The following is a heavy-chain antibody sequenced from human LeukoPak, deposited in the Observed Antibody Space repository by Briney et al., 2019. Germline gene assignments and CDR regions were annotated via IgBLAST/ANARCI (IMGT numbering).Heavy chain of an antibody. Sequence: GGSLRPSCAASGFTFSSYSMTWVRQAPGKGLEWVSYISSSSSVIYYADSVKGRFTISRDNAKNSLYLQMNSLRGEDTAVYYCARDLDYHDATGYYRQFDYWGQGTLVTVSS. V-gene: IGHV3-48*04. D-gene: IGHD3-22*01. CDR1: GFTFSSYS. CDR3: ARDLDYHDATGYYRQFDY. J-gene: IGHJ4*02. CDR2: ISSSSSVI.